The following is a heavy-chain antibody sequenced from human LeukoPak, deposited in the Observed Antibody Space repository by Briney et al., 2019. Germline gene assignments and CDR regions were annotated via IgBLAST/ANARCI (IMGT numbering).Heavy chain of an antibody. CDR3: ARDDMPTGRFDY. V-gene: IGHV3-7*04. CDR1: GFTFSTFW. CDR2: IKQDGSEK. D-gene: IGHD1-1*01. Sequence: GESLRLSCAASGFTFSTFWMSWVRQAPGKGLEWVANIKQDGSEKYYVDSVRGRFTISRDNAKNSLYLQMNSLRAEDTAVYYCARDDMPTGRFDYWGQGTLVTVSS. J-gene: IGHJ4*02.